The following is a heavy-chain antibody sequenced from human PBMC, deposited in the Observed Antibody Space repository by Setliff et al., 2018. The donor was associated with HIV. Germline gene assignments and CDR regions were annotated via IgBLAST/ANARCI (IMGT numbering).Heavy chain of an antibody. CDR3: TRVDSDYEKFDC. CDR2: ISGGSTSHM. CDR1: GFTFSDHY. D-gene: IGHD4-4*01. Sequence: GGSLRLSCAASGFTFSDHYMSWIRQAPGKGLEWVSYISGGSTSHMNYADSVKGRFTISRDNAKNSLYLQMNSLRAEDTAVYYCTRVDSDYEKFDCWGQGSLVTVSS. V-gene: IGHV3-11*06. J-gene: IGHJ4*02.